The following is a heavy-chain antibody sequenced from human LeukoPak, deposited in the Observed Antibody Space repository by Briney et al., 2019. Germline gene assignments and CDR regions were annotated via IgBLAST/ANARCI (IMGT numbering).Heavy chain of an antibody. CDR1: GFTFSSYA. J-gene: IGHJ3*02. V-gene: IGHV3-23*01. D-gene: IGHD6-13*01. CDR3: AKELGIAAAGSGLGAFDI. CDR2: ISGSGGST. Sequence: GGSLRLSCAASGFTFSSYAMSWVRQAPGKGLEWVSSISGSGGSTYYADSVKGRFTISRDNSKNTLYLQMNSLRAEDTAVYYCAKELGIAAAGSGLGAFDIWGQGTMVTVSS.